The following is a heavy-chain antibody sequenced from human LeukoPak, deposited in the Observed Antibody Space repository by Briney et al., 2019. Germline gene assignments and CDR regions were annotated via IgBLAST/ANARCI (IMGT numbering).Heavy chain of an antibody. CDR2: IYHSGST. J-gene: IGHJ2*01. D-gene: IGHD3-10*01. Sequence: SETLSLTCAVSGGSISSGGYSWSWIRQPPGKGLEWIGYIYHSGSTYYNPSLKSRVTISVDRSKNQFSLKLSSVTAADTAVYYCARSPMVRGVPYFDLWGRGTLVTVSS. CDR1: GGSISSGGYS. CDR3: ARSPMVRGVPYFDL. V-gene: IGHV4-30-2*01.